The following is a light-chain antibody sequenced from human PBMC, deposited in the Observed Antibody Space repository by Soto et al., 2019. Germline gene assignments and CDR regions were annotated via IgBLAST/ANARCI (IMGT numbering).Light chain of an antibody. CDR1: QSLNIW. CDR2: QAS. V-gene: IGKV1-5*03. Sequence: DTQMTQSPSTLYASVGDRVTITCRASQSLNIWLAWYQQKPGRAPKLLIYQASTLASGVPSRLSGSGSGSEFTLTISSLQPDDFATYYCQQYNDYWTFGQGTKVEIK. J-gene: IGKJ1*01. CDR3: QQYNDYWT.